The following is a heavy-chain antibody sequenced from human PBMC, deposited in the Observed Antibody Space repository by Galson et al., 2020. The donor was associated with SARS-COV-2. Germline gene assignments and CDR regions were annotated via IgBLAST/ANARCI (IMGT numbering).Heavy chain of an antibody. V-gene: IGHV4-39*01. Sequence: SETLSLTCTVSDGSISSSSYYWGWIRQPPGKGLEWIGRLYYRGTTYYNPSLKTRVTISIDTSKNHFSLKLSSVTAADTAVYYCARLYYGGYLLPDSWGQGTLVTVSS. D-gene: IGHD4-17*01. CDR2: LYYRGTT. CDR3: ARLYYGGYLLPDS. J-gene: IGHJ4*02. CDR1: DGSISSSSYY.